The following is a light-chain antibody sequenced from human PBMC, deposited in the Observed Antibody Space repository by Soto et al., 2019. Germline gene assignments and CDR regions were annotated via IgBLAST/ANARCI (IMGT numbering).Light chain of an antibody. V-gene: IGLV2-14*01. CDR2: EVT. J-gene: IGLJ1*01. Sequence: QSALTQPASVSGSPGQSITISCTGTSSDIGAYNYVSWYQQHPGKAPKLLIYEVTNRPSGVSDRFSGSKSGNTASLTISGLQAEDEANYYCNSYTTLSNRVFCTGTKLTVL. CDR1: SSDIGAYNY. CDR3: NSYTTLSNRV.